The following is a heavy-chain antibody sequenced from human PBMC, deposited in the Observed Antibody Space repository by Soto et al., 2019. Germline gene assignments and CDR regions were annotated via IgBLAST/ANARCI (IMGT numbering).Heavy chain of an antibody. CDR3: ARGGGYSYGYVDY. V-gene: IGHV3-33*01. D-gene: IGHD5-18*01. Sequence: QPGGSLRLSCAASGFTFSSYGMHWVRQAPGKGLEWVAVIWYDGSNKYYADSVKGRFTISRDNSKNTLYLQMNSLRAEDTAVYYCARGGGYSYGYVDYWGQGTLVTVSS. CDR1: GFTFSSYG. CDR2: IWYDGSNK. J-gene: IGHJ4*02.